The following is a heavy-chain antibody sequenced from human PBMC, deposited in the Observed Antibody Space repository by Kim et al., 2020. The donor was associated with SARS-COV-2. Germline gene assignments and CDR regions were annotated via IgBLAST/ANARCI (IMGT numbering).Heavy chain of an antibody. J-gene: IGHJ6*01. CDR3: ARDRSSGWYFSENYYYYYG. CDR2: IYYSGST. CDR1: GGSISSYY. Sequence: SETLSLTCTVSGGSISSYYWSWIRQPPGKGLEWIGYIYYSGSTNYNPSLKSRVTISVDTSKNQFSLKLSSVTAADTAVYYCARDRSSGWYFSENYYYYYG. V-gene: IGHV4-59*13. D-gene: IGHD6-19*01.